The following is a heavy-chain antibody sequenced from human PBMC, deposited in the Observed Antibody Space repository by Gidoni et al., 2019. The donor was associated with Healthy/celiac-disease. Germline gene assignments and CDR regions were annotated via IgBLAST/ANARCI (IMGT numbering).Heavy chain of an antibody. CDR2: IYPGDSDT. CDR1: GYSFTSYW. Sequence: EVQLVQSGAEVKKPGESLKISCKGSGYSFTSYWIGWVRQMPGKGLEWMGIIYPGDSDTRYSPSFQGQVTISADKSISTAYLQWSSLKASDTAMYYCARHLLCSSTSCYALGGFDYWGQGTLVTVSS. CDR3: ARHLLCSSTSCYALGGFDY. V-gene: IGHV5-51*01. D-gene: IGHD2-2*01. J-gene: IGHJ4*02.